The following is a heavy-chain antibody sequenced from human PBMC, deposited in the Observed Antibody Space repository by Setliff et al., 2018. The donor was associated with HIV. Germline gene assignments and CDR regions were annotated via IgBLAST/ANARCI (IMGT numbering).Heavy chain of an antibody. CDR2: IYPNGSP. Sequence: SETLSLTCTVSGGSINNYYWSWIRQPPGKGLEWIGYIYPNGSPDYPSGNIVYNPSFRSRVTLSLDTSKNQFSLKLTSVTAADAAMYYCTGDYNSGSYRFDYWGQGTPVTVSS. V-gene: IGHV4-4*08. D-gene: IGHD3-10*01. CDR1: GGSINNYY. J-gene: IGHJ4*02. CDR3: TGDYNSGSYRFDY.